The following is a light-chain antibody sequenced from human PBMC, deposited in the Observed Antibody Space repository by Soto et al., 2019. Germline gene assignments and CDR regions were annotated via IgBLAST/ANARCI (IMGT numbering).Light chain of an antibody. CDR1: QGISNY. CDR3: QKYNSAPWT. CDR2: AAS. J-gene: IGKJ1*01. Sequence: DIQMTHSPSSLAVSLGDSVTITCRASQGISNYLAWYQQKPGKAPKLLIYAASTLQSGVPSRFSGSGSGTDFTLTISSLQPEDVASYYCQKYNSAPWTFGQGTKVDIK. V-gene: IGKV1-27*01.